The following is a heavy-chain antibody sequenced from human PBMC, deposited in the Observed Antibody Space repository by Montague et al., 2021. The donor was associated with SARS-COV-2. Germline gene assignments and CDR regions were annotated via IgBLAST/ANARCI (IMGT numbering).Heavy chain of an antibody. CDR3: ARHGWGWLRLLRPFDY. CDR1: GDSITSYH. V-gene: IGHV4-59*05. Sequence: SETLSLTCTVSGDSITSYHWSWIRQPPGKGLEWIGSIYYSGSTYYNPSLKSRVTISVDTSKNQFSLKLSSVTAADTAVYYCARHGWGWLRLLRPFDYWGQGTLVTVSS. CDR2: IYYSGST. D-gene: IGHD5-12*01. J-gene: IGHJ4*02.